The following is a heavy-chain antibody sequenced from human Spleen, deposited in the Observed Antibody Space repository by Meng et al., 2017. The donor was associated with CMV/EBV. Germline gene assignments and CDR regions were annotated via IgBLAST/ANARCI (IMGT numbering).Heavy chain of an antibody. J-gene: IGHJ4*02. CDR2: IIPIFGTA. Sequence: SVKVSCKASGGTFSSYAISWVRQAPGQGLEWMGGIIPIFGTANYAQKFQGRVTITTDESTSTAYMELSSLRSEDTAVYYCARGPGVAYGYGGDYGAEFDYWGQGTLVTVSS. D-gene: IGHD5-18*01. V-gene: IGHV1-69*05. CDR3: ARGPGVAYGYGGDYGAEFDY. CDR1: GGTFSSYA.